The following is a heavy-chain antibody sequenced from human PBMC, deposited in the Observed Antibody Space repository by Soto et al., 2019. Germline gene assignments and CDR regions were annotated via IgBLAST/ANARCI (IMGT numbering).Heavy chain of an antibody. CDR2: IYPGDSDT. CDR3: AGQGLYYYDSSGYYVGY. Sequence: GESLKISCKGSGYSFTSYWIGWVRQMPGKGLEWMGIIYPGDSDTRYSPSFQGQVTISADKSISTAYLQWSSLKASDTAMYYCAGQGLYYYDSSGYYVGYWGQGTLVTVSS. D-gene: IGHD3-22*01. J-gene: IGHJ4*02. CDR1: GYSFTSYW. V-gene: IGHV5-51*01.